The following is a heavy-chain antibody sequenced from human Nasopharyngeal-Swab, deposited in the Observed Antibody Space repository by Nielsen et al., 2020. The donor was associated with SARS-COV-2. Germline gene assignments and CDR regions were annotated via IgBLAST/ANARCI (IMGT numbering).Heavy chain of an antibody. CDR2: ISYDGSNK. Sequence: GVSLRLSCAASGFTFSSYAMHCVRQAPGKGLEWVAVISYDGSNKYYADSVKGRFTISRDNSKNTLYLQMNSLRAEDTAVYYCARFNYYDSSGHDAFDIWGQGTMVTVSS. J-gene: IGHJ3*02. CDR1: GFTFSSYA. CDR3: ARFNYYDSSGHDAFDI. V-gene: IGHV3-30-3*01. D-gene: IGHD3-22*01.